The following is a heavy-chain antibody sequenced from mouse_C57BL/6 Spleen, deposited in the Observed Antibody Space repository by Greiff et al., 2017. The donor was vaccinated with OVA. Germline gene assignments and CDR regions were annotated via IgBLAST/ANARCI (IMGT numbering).Heavy chain of an antibody. V-gene: IGHV1-18*01. J-gene: IGHJ1*03. CDR2: INPNNGGT. D-gene: IGHD2-3*01. CDR3: ARDDGYFRWYFDV. CDR1: GYTFTDYN. Sequence: EVQRVESGPELVKPGASVKIPCKASGYTFTDYNMDWVKQSHGKSLEWIGDINPNNGGTIYNQKFKGKATLTVDKSSSTAYMELRSLTSEDTAVYYCARDDGYFRWYFDVWGTGTTVTVSS.